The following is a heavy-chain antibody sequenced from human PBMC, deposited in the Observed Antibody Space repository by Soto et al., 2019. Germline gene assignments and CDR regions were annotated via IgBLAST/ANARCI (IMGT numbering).Heavy chain of an antibody. CDR1: GYTCTSLD. D-gene: IGHD2-15*01. CDR2: MNPKSGRT. V-gene: IGHV1-8*01. CDR3: ARGRGYSDGIDY. Sequence: QVQLVQSGAEVKKPGASVKVSCNASGYTCTSLDINWVRQATGQGLEWMGWMNPKSGRTGSAQKLQGRVAMTRDTSINTAYMELSSLRSDDTAVYYCARGRGYSDGIDYWGQGTLVTVSS. J-gene: IGHJ4*02.